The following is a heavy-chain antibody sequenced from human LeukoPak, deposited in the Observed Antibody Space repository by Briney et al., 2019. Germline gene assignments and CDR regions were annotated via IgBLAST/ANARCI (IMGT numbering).Heavy chain of an antibody. D-gene: IGHD3-10*01. CDR1: AFTFSSYS. CDR3: AKGGPYGENWFDP. V-gene: IGHV3-21*04. J-gene: IGHJ5*02. Sequence: AGRSLRLSCAASAFTFSSYSMNWVRQAPGKGLEWVSSISSSSSYIYYADSVKGRFTISRDNSKITLYLQMNSLRAEDTAAYYCAKGGPYGENWFDPWGQGTLVTVSS. CDR2: ISSSSSYI.